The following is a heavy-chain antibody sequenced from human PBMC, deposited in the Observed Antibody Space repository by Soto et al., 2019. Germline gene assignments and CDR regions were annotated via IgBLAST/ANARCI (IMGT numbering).Heavy chain of an antibody. D-gene: IGHD3-3*01. CDR3: ARGPRSRLRFLEWFWFDP. J-gene: IGHJ5*02. CDR1: GGSISSYY. Sequence: LSLTCTVSGGSISSYYWSWIRQPPGKGLEWIGYIYYSGSTDYNPSLKSRVTISVDTSKNQFSLKLSSVTAADTAVYYCARGPRSRLRFLEWFWFDPWGQGTLVTVSS. CDR2: IYYSGST. V-gene: IGHV4-59*01.